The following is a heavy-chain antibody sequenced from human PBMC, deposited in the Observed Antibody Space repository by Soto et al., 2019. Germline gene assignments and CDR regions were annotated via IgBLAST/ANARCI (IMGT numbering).Heavy chain of an antibody. Sequence: QVQLVQSGAEVKKPGASVKVSCKPSGYTFTSYAIHWGRQAPGQGLEWMGWINTAKDNTQYSQNYQGRVTITRDTSASILHMEVSSLRSEDTAVYYCARGSSWAHFDYWGQGTLVTVSS. CDR2: INTAKDNT. J-gene: IGHJ4*02. CDR3: ARGSSWAHFDY. V-gene: IGHV1-3*04. CDR1: GYTFTSYA. D-gene: IGHD6-13*01.